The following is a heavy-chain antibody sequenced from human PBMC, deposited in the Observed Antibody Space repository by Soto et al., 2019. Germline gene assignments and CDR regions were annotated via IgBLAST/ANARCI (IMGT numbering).Heavy chain of an antibody. CDR1: GGPMTSGAYY. CDR3: ARGLWAYGGNPYFDS. CDR2: IYYSGGT. D-gene: IGHD2-15*01. Sequence: SETLSLPCSVSGGPMTSGAYYWSWIRQPPGEGLEWMGYIYYSGGTSSSPSLESRLTLSVDTSRNQFSLKLRSVTAADTAVYYCARGLWAYGGNPYFDSWGQGTLVTVSS. J-gene: IGHJ4*02. V-gene: IGHV4-30-4*01.